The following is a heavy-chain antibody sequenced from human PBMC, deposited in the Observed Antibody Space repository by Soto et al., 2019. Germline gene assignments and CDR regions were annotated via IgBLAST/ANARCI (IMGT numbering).Heavy chain of an antibody. J-gene: IGHJ4*02. Sequence: GGSLRLSCAASGFTFSTYGMHWFRQAPGKGPQWVALISYDGSKKYYADSVTGRFTISRDNSKNTVYLQMNSLRAEDTAVYYGANGHYDSSVLHYWAKRTLVTVSS. V-gene: IGHV3-30*18. CDR2: ISYDGSKK. CDR3: ANGHYDSSVLHY. D-gene: IGHD3-22*01. CDR1: GFTFSTYG.